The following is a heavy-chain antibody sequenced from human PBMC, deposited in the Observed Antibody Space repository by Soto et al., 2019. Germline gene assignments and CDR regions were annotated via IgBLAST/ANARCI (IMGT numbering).Heavy chain of an antibody. Sequence: QVQLVQSGAEEKKPGASVKVSCKASGYTFTSYAMHWVRQAPGQRLEWMGWINAGNGNTKYSQKFQGRVTITRDTSASAAYMELSSLRSEDTAVYYCAMSIVVVTALDYWGQGTLGSVSS. CDR2: INAGNGNT. V-gene: IGHV1-3*05. CDR3: AMSIVVVTALDY. CDR1: GYTFTSYA. J-gene: IGHJ4*02. D-gene: IGHD2-21*02.